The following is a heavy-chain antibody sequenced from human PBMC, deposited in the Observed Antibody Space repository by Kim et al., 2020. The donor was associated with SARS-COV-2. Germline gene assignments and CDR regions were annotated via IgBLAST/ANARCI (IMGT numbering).Heavy chain of an antibody. J-gene: IGHJ6*02. Sequence: GGSLRLSCAASGFTFSSYWMHWVRQAPGKGLVWVSRINSDGSSTSYADSVKGRFTISRDNAKNTLYLQMNSLRAEDTAVYYCARDPRNWNDGMPYYYYYGMDVWGQGTTVTVSS. CDR3: ARDPRNWNDGMPYYYYYGMDV. CDR2: INSDGSST. CDR1: GFTFSSYW. V-gene: IGHV3-74*01. D-gene: IGHD1-1*01.